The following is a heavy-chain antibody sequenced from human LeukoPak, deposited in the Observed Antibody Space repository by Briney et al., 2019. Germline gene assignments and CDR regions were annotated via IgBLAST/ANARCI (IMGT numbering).Heavy chain of an antibody. CDR2: IYYTGST. J-gene: IGHJ6*02. V-gene: IGHV4-59*02. D-gene: IGHD3-22*01. Sequence: PSETLSLTCTVSGGSVNNYYWSWIRQPPGQGLEWIGYIYYTGSTNHNPSLKSRVTISLDTSKNQFSLDLTSVTAADTAVYYCARAGDSSGHPHYYYYYGMDVWGQGTTVTVSS. CDR3: ARAGDSSGHPHYYYYYGMDV. CDR1: GGSVNNYY.